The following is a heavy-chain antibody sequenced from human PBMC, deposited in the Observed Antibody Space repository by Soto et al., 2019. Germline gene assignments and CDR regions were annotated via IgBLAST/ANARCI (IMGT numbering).Heavy chain of an antibody. V-gene: IGHV1-46*01. CDR1: GYTFTSYY. CDR2: INPSGGST. J-gene: IGHJ6*02. D-gene: IGHD1-26*01. CDR3: AREPGELKTAYYGMDV. Sequence: ASVKVSCKASGYTFTSYYMHWVRQAPGQGLEWMGIINPSGGSTSYAQKFQGRVTMTRDTSTSTVYMELSSLRSEDTAVYYCAREPGELKTAYYGMDVWGQGTTVTVSS.